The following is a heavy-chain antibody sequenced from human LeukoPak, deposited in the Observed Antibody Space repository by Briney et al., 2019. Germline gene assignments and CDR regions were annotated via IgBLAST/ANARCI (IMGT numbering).Heavy chain of an antibody. CDR1: GFTFSDYY. V-gene: IGHV3-11*04. Sequence: GGSLRLSCAASGFTFSDYYMSWIRQAPGKGLEWVSYISSSGKTIYYADSVKGRFTISRDNAKNSLYLQMNSLSAEDTAIYYCAREYDFWSGYGNWFDPWGQGTLVTVSS. CDR2: ISSSGKTI. J-gene: IGHJ5*02. D-gene: IGHD3-3*01. CDR3: AREYDFWSGYGNWFDP.